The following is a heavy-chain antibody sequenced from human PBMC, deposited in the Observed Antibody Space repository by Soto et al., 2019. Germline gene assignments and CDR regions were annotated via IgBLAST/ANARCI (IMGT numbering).Heavy chain of an antibody. CDR2: IYHSGST. V-gene: IGHV4-4*02. CDR1: GGSISSSNW. D-gene: IGHD2-2*01. CDR3: ARYCSSTSCYGGGYYYGMDV. Sequence: QVQLQESGPGLVKPSGTLSLTCAVSGGSISSSNWWSWVRQPPGKGLEWIGEIYHSGSTNYNPSRKSRVTISVDKSKNQFSLKLSSVTAADTAVYYCARYCSSTSCYGGGYYYGMDVWGQGTTVTVSS. J-gene: IGHJ6*02.